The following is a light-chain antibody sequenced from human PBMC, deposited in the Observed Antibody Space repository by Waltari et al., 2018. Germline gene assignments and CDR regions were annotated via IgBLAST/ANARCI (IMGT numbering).Light chain of an antibody. V-gene: IGKV3-15*01. CDR3: QQYADWPPT. CDR1: QSLSSN. Sequence: ELVMTQSPATLSVSPGERATLSCRASQSLSSNLVWYQQKPGQAPSLLIYGASTRATGIPARFSGSGSGTEFTLTISSLQSEDFAVYYCQQYADWPPTFGQGTKVEIK. CDR2: GAS. J-gene: IGKJ1*01.